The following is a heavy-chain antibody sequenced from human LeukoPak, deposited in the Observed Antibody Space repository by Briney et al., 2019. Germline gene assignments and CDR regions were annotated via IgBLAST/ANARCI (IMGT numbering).Heavy chain of an antibody. Sequence: PSETLSLTCAVSGDSFSSHYWTWIRQPPGKGLEWIGYISYIGTTNYNPSPKSRVTISIDTSKNQFSLKLSSVTTADTAVYYCARDLVTVTKGFDIWGLGTMVSVSS. J-gene: IGHJ3*02. V-gene: IGHV4-59*11. CDR3: ARDLVTVTKGFDI. D-gene: IGHD4-17*01. CDR2: ISYIGTT. CDR1: GDSFSSHY.